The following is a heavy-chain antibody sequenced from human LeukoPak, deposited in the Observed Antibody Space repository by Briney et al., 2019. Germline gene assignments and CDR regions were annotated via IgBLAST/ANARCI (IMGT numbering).Heavy chain of an antibody. J-gene: IGHJ4*02. CDR2: IYHSGST. CDR3: ARHYDNLTGFFDY. V-gene: IGHV4-38-2*02. CDR1: GDYITRGYY. D-gene: IGHD3-9*01. Sequence: SETLSLTCTVSGDYITRGYYWGWIRQPPGEGLEWIETIYHSGSTYYNPSLKSRVTISVDTSKDQFSLKLSSVTAADTAVYYCARHYDNLTGFFDYWGQGTLVTVSS.